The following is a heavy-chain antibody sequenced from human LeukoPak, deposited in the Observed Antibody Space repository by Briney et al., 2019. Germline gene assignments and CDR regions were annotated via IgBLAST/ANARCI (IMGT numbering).Heavy chain of an antibody. CDR3: ASLYYDSSGYQYYYYYGMDV. D-gene: IGHD3-22*01. CDR2: IYSGGST. J-gene: IGHJ6*02. V-gene: IGHV3-53*01. Sequence: PGGSLRLSCAASGFTVSSNYMSWVRQAPGKGLEWVSVIYSGGSTYYADSVKGRFTISRDNSKNTLYLQMNSLRAEDTAVYYCASLYYDSSGYQYYYYYGMDVWGQGTTVTVSS. CDR1: GFTVSSNY.